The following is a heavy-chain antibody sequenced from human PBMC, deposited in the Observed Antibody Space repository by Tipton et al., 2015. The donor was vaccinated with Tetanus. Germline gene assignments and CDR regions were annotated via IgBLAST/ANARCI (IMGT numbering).Heavy chain of an antibody. J-gene: IGHJ4*02. V-gene: IGHV3-30*03. D-gene: IGHD1-1*01. CDR1: GFTFSSYT. CDR2: LSDNGKYQ. CDR3: VRGARGWVRYFHFES. Sequence: RSLRLSCAASGFTFSSYTMHWVRQTPDRGLEWLAMLSDNGKYQSSAESVKGRFSISRDNSMNTLYLQMDNLRPEDTAVYYCVRGARGWVRYFHFESWGQGTQVTVSS.